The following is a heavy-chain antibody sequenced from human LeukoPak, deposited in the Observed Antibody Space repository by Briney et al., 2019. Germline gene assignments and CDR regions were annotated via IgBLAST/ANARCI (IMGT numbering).Heavy chain of an antibody. CDR1: GYTFTSSY. CDR3: ARGGAFCSITTCHEFDH. CDR2: TNPSTGGT. V-gene: IGHV1-2*02. D-gene: IGHD2-2*01. Sequence: GASVTVSCKTSGYTFTSSYLHWVRQVPGQGLEWMGWTNPSTGGTKSAQQFEGRVTMTRDTSNTTGYLELRSLRLDGTATYYCARGGAFCSITTCHEFDHWGQGTLVIVSS. J-gene: IGHJ4*02.